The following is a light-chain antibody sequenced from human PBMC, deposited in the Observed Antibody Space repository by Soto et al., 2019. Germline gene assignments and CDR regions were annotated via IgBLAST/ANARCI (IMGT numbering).Light chain of an antibody. J-gene: IGKJ2*01. CDR1: QSVSSSY. CDR2: GAS. Sequence: DIVLTQSPGTLSFSPGERATLSCRASQSVSSSYLAWYQQKPGQAPRLLIYGASSRATGIPDRFSGSGSGTDFTLTISRLEPEDFAVYYCQQYATSPSTFGQGTKVDIK. CDR3: QQYATSPST. V-gene: IGKV3-20*01.